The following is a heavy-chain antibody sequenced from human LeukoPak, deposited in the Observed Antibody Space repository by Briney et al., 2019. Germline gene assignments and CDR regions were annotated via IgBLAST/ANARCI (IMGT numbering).Heavy chain of an antibody. V-gene: IGHV3-23*01. CDR1: EFTFSNYA. CDR3: AKGSGINHYHWIDP. Sequence: PGGSLRLSCAASEFTFSNYAMNWVRQAPGKGLEWVSGISGGGGSTYSADSVKGRFTISRDNSKNTLYLQMDSLRAEDTALYYCAKGSGINHYHWIDPWGQGTLVTVSS. CDR2: ISGGGGST. D-gene: IGHD1-14*01. J-gene: IGHJ5*02.